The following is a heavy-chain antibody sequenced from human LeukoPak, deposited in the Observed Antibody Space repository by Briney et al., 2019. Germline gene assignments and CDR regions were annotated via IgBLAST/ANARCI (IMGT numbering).Heavy chain of an antibody. CDR3: ARGACYDSSGYGRSYYYYYGMDV. D-gene: IGHD3-22*01. Sequence: PSETLSLTCAVYGGSFSGYYWSWIRQPPGKGLEWIGEINHSGSTNYNPSLKSRVTISVDTSKNQFSLKLSSVTAADTAVYYCARGACYDSSGYGRSYYYYYGMDVWGQGTTVTVSS. CDR1: GGSFSGYY. CDR2: INHSGST. J-gene: IGHJ6*02. V-gene: IGHV4-34*01.